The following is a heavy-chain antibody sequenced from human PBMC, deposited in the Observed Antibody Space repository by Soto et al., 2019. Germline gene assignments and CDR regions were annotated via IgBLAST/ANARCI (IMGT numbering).Heavy chain of an antibody. Sequence: GESLKISCKGSGYSFTSYWIGWVRQMPGKGLEWMGIIYPGDSDTRYSPSFQGQITISADKSISTAYLQWSSLKASDTAMYYCARYSGYDRDVYYYYYMDVWGKGTTVTVSS. CDR2: IYPGDSDT. J-gene: IGHJ6*03. V-gene: IGHV5-51*01. CDR1: GYSFTSYW. D-gene: IGHD5-12*01. CDR3: ARYSGYDRDVYYYYYMDV.